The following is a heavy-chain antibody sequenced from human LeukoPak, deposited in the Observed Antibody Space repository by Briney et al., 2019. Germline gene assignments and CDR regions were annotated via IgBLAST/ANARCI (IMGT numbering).Heavy chain of an antibody. CDR1: GGSINNYY. CDR3: ARGYPENGYTYGLHK. D-gene: IGHD5-18*01. CDR2: LYYGGTS. J-gene: IGHJ4*02. Sequence: SETLSLTCTVPGGSINNYYWSWIRQPPGKGLEWIGHLYYGGTSNYNPALKSRVTMSIDTSSKQVSLDLSSVTAADTAVYFCARGYPENGYTYGLHKWGQGTLVTVSS. V-gene: IGHV4-59*12.